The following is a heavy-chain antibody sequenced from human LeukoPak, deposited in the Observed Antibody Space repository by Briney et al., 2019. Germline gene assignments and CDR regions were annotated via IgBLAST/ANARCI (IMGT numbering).Heavy chain of an antibody. CDR1: GYTFTSYG. Sequence: ASVKVSCKASGYTFTSYGISWVRQAPGQGLEWMGGIIPIFGTANYAQKFQGRVTITADESTSTAYMELSSLRSEDTAVYYCARGRRYCSSTSCYRGYYYYMDVWGKGTTVTVSS. D-gene: IGHD2-2*01. J-gene: IGHJ6*03. CDR2: IIPIFGTA. CDR3: ARGRRYCSSTSCYRGYYYYMDV. V-gene: IGHV1-69*13.